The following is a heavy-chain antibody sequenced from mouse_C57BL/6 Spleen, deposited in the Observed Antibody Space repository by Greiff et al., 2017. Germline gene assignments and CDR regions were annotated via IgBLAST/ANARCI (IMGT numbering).Heavy chain of an antibody. V-gene: IGHV10-1*01. D-gene: IGHD2-4*01. J-gene: IGHJ4*01. CDR1: GFSFNTYA. CDR2: IRSKSNNYAT. CDR3: VGAIYYDYYYAMDY. Sequence: EVQLVESGGGLVQPKGSLKLSCAASGFSFNTYAMNWVRQAPGKGLEWVARIRSKSNNYATYYADSVKDRFTISRDDSESMLYLQMNNLKTEHTAMYYCVGAIYYDYYYAMDYWGQGTSVTVSS.